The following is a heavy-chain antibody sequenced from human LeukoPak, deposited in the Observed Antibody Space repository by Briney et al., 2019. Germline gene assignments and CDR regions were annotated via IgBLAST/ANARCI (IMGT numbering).Heavy chain of an antibody. CDR2: MSYDGSNK. CDR1: GFTFSSYG. V-gene: IGHV3-30*18. Sequence: GGSLRLSCAASGFTFSSYGMRWVRQAPGKGLEWVAVMSYDGSNKYYADSVKGRFTISRDNSKNTLYLQMNSLRAEDTAVYYCAKDYYASGTYYNPPNAFDIWGQGTMVSVSS. CDR3: AKDYYASGTYYNPPNAFDI. J-gene: IGHJ3*02. D-gene: IGHD3-10*01.